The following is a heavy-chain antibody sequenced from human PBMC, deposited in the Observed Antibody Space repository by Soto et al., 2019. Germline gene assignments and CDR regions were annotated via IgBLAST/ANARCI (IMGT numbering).Heavy chain of an antibody. CDR3: ARDSSYCSSTSCYPDYYYYGMDV. V-gene: IGHV4-59*01. Sequence: SGTRSLTCTVGGGSISSDYGSWIRQPPGKGLEWIGYIYYSGTPNYNPSLTSRVPISVDTSKNQFSLKLSSVTAADTAVYYCARDSSYCSSTSCYPDYYYYGMDVWGQGTTVTVSS. J-gene: IGHJ6*02. CDR1: GGSISSDY. D-gene: IGHD2-2*01. CDR2: IYYSGTP.